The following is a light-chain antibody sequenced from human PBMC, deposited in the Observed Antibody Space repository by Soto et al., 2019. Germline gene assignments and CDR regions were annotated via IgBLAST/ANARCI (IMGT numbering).Light chain of an antibody. CDR2: EAS. V-gene: IGKV1-5*03. Sequence: DIQLAQFPSTLSASVGDRITITCRATQSINWLAWYQQKPGKAPKLLIFEASRLESGVPSRFSGSGSGTEFTLTISSLQPDDFGTYYCQHYDTYSPMWTFGQGTKV. J-gene: IGKJ1*01. CDR3: QHYDTYSPMWT. CDR1: QSINW.